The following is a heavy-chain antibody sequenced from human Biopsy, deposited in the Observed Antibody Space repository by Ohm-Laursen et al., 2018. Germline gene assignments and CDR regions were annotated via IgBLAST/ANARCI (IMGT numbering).Heavy chain of an antibody. CDR2: INPHSGTT. V-gene: IGHV1-2*02. CDR3: AKGQDLRGGAEYFQH. D-gene: IGHD2-15*01. CDR1: GYTFTPYY. J-gene: IGHJ1*01. Sequence: ASVKASCNASGYTFTPYYIHWVRQVPGQGLEWMGWINPHSGTTKFAQDFQGRVTMTRDTSITTAYMELRRLRSDDTAVYYCAKGQDLRGGAEYFQHWGQGALVTVSS.